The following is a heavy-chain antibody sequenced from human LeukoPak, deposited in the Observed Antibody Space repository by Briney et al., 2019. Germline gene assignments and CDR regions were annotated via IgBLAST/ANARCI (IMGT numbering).Heavy chain of an antibody. CDR3: ARGGYDSSSNFRIDY. CDR2: IYTSGGT. V-gene: IGHV4-4*07. D-gene: IGHD3-22*01. J-gene: IGHJ4*02. CDR1: GGSISSYY. Sequence: SETLSLTCTVSGGSISSYYWSWIQQPAGKGLEWIGRIYTSGGTNYNPSLNSRATISVDKSKNQFSLKLSSVTAADTAVYYCARGGYDSSSNFRIDYWGQGALVTVSS.